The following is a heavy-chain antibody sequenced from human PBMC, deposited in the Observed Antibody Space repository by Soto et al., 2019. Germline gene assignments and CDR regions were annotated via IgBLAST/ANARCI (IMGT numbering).Heavy chain of an antibody. CDR2: INHSGST. D-gene: IGHD2-15*01. CDR1: GGSFSGYY. V-gene: IGHV4-34*01. J-gene: IGHJ6*03. Sequence: SETLSLTCAVYGGSFSGYYWSWIRQPPGKGLEWIGEINHSGSTNYNPSPKSRGTISGDTSKNQFSLELSSVTAADTAVYYCARGLYCSGGSCYFYYYYYMDVWGKGTTVTVSS. CDR3: ARGLYCSGGSCYFYYYYYMDV.